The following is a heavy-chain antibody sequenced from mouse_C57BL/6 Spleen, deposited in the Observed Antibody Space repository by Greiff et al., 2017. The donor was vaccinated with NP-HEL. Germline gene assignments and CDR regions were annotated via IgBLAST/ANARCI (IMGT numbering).Heavy chain of an antibody. V-gene: IGHV1-52*01. CDR3: ARGAYYGSSYDYYAMDY. CDR1: GYTFTSYW. CDR2: IDPSDSET. J-gene: IGHJ4*01. Sequence: QVQLQQPGAELVRPGSSVKLSCKASGYTFTSYWMHWVKQRPIQGLEWIGNIDPSDSETHYNQKFKDKATLTVDKSSSTAYMQLSSLTSEDSAVYYCARGAYYGSSYDYYAMDYWGQGTSVTVSS. D-gene: IGHD1-1*01.